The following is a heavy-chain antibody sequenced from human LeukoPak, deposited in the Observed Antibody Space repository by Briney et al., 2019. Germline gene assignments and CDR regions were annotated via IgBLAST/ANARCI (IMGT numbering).Heavy chain of an antibody. CDR3: VRHPVVVRGVMGLGRTITPFDY. D-gene: IGHD3-10*01. CDR1: GYSINSGYF. Sequence: SETLSLTCAVSGYSINSGYFWGWIRQPPGKGLEWFGSIYHSGSTYYNPSHKSRVTMSVDTSKNQFSLKLSSVTAADTAVYYCVRHPVVVRGVMGLGRTITPFDYWGQGTLVTVSS. J-gene: IGHJ4*02. CDR2: IYHSGST. V-gene: IGHV4-38-2*01.